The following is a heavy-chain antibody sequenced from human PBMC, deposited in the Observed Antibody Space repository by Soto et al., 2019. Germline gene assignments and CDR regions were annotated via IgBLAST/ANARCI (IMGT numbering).Heavy chain of an antibody. CDR3: ARHDVGDGYYDFWSGYPNWFDP. D-gene: IGHD3-3*01. CDR2: IYYSGST. J-gene: IGHJ5*02. Sequence: SETLSLTCTVSGGSISSSSYYWGWIRQPPGKGLEWIGSIYYSGSTYYNPSLKSRVTISVDTSKNQFSLKLSSVTAADTAVYYCARHDVGDGYYDFWSGYPNWFDPWGQGTLVTVSS. V-gene: IGHV4-39*01. CDR1: GGSISSSSYY.